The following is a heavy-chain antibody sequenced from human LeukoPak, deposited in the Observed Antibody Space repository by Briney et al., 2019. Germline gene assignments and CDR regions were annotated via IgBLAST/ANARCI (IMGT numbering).Heavy chain of an antibody. D-gene: IGHD6-13*01. CDR3: AGGSSSWYVGGWFDP. J-gene: IGHJ5*02. CDR1: GFTFSSYW. CDR2: INSDGSST. V-gene: IGHV3-74*01. Sequence: PGGALRLSCAASGFTFSSYWMHWVRQAPGKGLVWVSRINSDGSSTSYADSVKGRFTISRDNAKNSLYLQMNSLRAEDTAVYYCAGGSSSWYVGGWFDPWGQGTLVTVSS.